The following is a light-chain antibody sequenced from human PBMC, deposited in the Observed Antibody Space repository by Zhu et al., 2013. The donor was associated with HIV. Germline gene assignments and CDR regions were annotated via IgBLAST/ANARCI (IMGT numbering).Light chain of an antibody. CDR2: KNN. CDR1: TSNIGSNV. J-gene: IGLJ2*01. Sequence: QSVLTQPPSASGSPGQRVTISCSGSTSNIGSNVVNWYLQVPGTAPKLLMYKNNQRPSGVPDRFSGSESGTSATLHITGLQTGDEADYYCGTWDTTLSDVVFGGGTKLTVL. CDR3: GTWDTTLSDVV. V-gene: IGLV1-44*01.